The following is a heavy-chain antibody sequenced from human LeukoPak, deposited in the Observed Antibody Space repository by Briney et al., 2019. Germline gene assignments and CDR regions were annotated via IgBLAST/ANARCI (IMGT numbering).Heavy chain of an antibody. Sequence: ASVKVSCKASGYTFTSYAMNWVRQAPGQGLEWMGWINPNSGGTNYAQKFQGRVTMTRDTSISTAYMELSRLRSEDTAVYYCARVSSSSWYWFDPWGQGTLVTVSS. CDR3: ARVSSSSWYWFDP. CDR2: INPNSGGT. V-gene: IGHV1-2*02. J-gene: IGHJ5*02. CDR1: GYTFTSYA. D-gene: IGHD6-13*01.